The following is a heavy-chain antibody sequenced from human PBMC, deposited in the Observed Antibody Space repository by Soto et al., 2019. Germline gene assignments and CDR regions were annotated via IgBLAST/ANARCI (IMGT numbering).Heavy chain of an antibody. CDR3: ARAPGYSTERGAFDI. V-gene: IGHV1-18*01. Sequence: QVQLEQSGGEVKKAGASVKVSCKASGYTFTRYGITWVRQAPGQVLEWMGRISTYNGNTNYAQKIQGRVTMTADTSTTTADMELRSLRSDDTAVYYCARAPGYSTERGAFDIWGQGTRVTVSS. J-gene: IGHJ3*02. CDR2: ISTYNGNT. D-gene: IGHD6-13*01. CDR1: GYTFTRYG.